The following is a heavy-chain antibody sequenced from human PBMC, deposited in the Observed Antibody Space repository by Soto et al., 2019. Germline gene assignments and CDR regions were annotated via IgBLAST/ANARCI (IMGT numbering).Heavy chain of an antibody. V-gene: IGHV3-7*01. CDR2: IKQDGSEK. D-gene: IGHD1-7*01. CDR3: ARCRYNWNYRLGFDY. J-gene: IGHJ4*02. Sequence: PGGSLRLSCAASGFTFSSYWMSWVRQAPGKGLEWVANIKQDGSEKYYVDSVKGRFTISRDNAKNSLYLQMNSLRAEDTAVYYCARCRYNWNYRLGFDYWGQGTLVTVSS. CDR1: GFTFSSYW.